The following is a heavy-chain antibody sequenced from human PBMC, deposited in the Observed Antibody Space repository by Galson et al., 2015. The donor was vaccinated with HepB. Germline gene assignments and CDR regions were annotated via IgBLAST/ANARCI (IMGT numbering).Heavy chain of an antibody. CDR3: TRVVVITILHYYYGMDV. Sequence: SLRLSCAASGFTFSSYWMSWVRQAPGKGLEWVANIKQDGSEKYYVDSVEGRFTISRENAKNSLYLQMNSLKTEDTAVYYCTRVVVITILHYYYGMDVWGQGTTVTVSS. D-gene: IGHD3-22*01. J-gene: IGHJ6*02. CDR2: IKQDGSEK. CDR1: GFTFSSYW. V-gene: IGHV3-7*03.